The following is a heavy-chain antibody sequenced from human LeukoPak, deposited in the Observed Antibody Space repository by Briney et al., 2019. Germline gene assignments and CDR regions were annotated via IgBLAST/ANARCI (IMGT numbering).Heavy chain of an antibody. CDR2: ISSSGTTI. CDR1: GFTFSSYE. J-gene: IGHJ4*02. CDR3: ARDATNIVVVPAAMGYYFDY. Sequence: GGSLRLSCAASGFTFSSYEMNWVRQAPGQGLEWVSYISSSGTTIYYADSVKGRFTISRDNSKNTLYLQMNSLRAEDTAVYYCARDATNIVVVPAAMGYYFDYWGQGTLVTVSS. V-gene: IGHV3-48*03. D-gene: IGHD2-2*01.